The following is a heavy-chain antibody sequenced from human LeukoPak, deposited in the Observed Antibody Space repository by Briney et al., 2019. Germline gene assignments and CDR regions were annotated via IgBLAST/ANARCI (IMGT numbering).Heavy chain of an antibody. V-gene: IGHV3-11*01. CDR2: ISNGGGTT. Sequence: GGSLRLSCAASEFTFSDYYMSWIRQAPGQGLEWVSYISNGGGTTYYADSVKGRFTISRDNSKNTLYLQMNSLRAEDTAVYYCAKLGGSSGAYFDYWGQGTLVTVSS. J-gene: IGHJ4*02. CDR3: AKLGGSSGAYFDY. CDR1: EFTFSDYY. D-gene: IGHD2-15*01.